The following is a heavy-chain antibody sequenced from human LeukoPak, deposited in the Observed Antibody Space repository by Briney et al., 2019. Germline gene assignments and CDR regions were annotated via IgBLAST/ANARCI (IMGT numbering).Heavy chain of an antibody. J-gene: IGHJ4*02. Sequence: SGPALVKPTQTLTLTCTFSGFSLTTSGMCVSWIRQPPGKALEWLARIDWDDDKYYSTSLKTRLTISKDTSKNQVVLTMTNMDPVDTATYYCARNLGYCSSTSCYLRGFDYWGQGTLVTVSS. V-gene: IGHV2-70*11. D-gene: IGHD2-2*01. CDR3: ARNLGYCSSTSCYLRGFDY. CDR1: GFSLTTSGMC. CDR2: IDWDDDK.